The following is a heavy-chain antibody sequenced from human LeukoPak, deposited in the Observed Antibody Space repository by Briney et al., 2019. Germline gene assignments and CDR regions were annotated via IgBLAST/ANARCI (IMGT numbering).Heavy chain of an antibody. D-gene: IGHD3-10*01. V-gene: IGHV1-2*02. J-gene: IGHJ4*02. CDR2: INPNSGGT. CDR3: GRTRGKDFDY. CDR1: GYTFTGYY. Sequence: WASVKVSRKASGYTFTGYYMHWVRQAPGQGLEWMGWINPNSGGTNYAQKFQGRVTMTRDTSISTAYMELSRLRSDNTAVYYCGRTRGKDFDYWGQGTLVTVSS.